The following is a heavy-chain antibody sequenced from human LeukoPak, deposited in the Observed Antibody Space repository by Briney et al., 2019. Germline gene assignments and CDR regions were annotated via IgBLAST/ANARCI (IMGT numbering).Heavy chain of an antibody. J-gene: IGHJ4*02. D-gene: IGHD6-6*01. CDR2: IRFDGSNE. Sequence: GGSLTLSCAASGFTFSDYGMHWVRQAPGKGLEWVAFIRFDGSNEYYADSVKGRFTISRDNSKNTLYLQMNSLRAEDTAVYYCAKDPGIAGRPDYYFDYWGQGTLVTVSS. CDR3: AKDPGIAGRPDYYFDY. V-gene: IGHV3-30*02. CDR1: GFTFSDYG.